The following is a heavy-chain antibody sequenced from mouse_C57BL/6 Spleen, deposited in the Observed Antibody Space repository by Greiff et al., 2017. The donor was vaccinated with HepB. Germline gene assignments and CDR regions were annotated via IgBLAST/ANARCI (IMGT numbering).Heavy chain of an antibody. J-gene: IGHJ2*01. Sequence: QVTLKVSGPGILQPSQTLSLTCSFSGFSLSTFGMGVGWIRQPSGKGLEWLAHIWWDDDKYYNPALKSRLTISKDTSKNQVFLKIANVDTADTATYYCARIEYYGSEGVYYFDYWGQGTTLTVSS. CDR1: GFSLSTFGMG. CDR3: ARIEYYGSEGVYYFDY. CDR2: IWWDDDK. D-gene: IGHD1-1*01. V-gene: IGHV8-8*01.